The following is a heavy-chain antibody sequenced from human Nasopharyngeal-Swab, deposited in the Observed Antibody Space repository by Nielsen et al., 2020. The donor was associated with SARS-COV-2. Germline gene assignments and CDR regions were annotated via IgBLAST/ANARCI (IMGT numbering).Heavy chain of an antibody. Sequence: ASVKVSCKASGYNFTTYDFNWVRQAPGQGLEWMGWINTNTGNPTYAQGFTGRFVFSLDTSVSTAYLQISSLKAEDTAVYYCARELVGPQIAVAGTIDYWGQGTLVTVSS. J-gene: IGHJ4*02. CDR3: ARELVGPQIAVAGTIDY. V-gene: IGHV7-4-1*02. D-gene: IGHD6-19*01. CDR2: INTNTGNP. CDR1: GYNFTTYD.